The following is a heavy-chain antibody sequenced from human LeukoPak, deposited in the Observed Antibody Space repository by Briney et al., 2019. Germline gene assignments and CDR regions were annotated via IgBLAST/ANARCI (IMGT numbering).Heavy chain of an antibody. Sequence: GRSLRLSCAASGFTFSSYAMHWVRQAPGKGLEWVAVISYDGSNKYYADSVKGRFTISRDNSKNTLYLQMNSLRAEDAAVYYCTRGVPSVWYQGVDNWGQGTLVTVSS. J-gene: IGHJ4*02. V-gene: IGHV3-30-3*01. CDR1: GFTFSSYA. CDR2: ISYDGSNK. CDR3: TRGVPSVWYQGVDN. D-gene: IGHD6-19*01.